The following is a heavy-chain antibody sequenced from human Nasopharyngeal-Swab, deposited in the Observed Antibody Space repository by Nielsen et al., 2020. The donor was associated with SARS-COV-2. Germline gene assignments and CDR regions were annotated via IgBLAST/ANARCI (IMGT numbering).Heavy chain of an antibody. CDR2: ISYSGST. CDR1: GDSISSDY. J-gene: IGHJ1*01. D-gene: IGHD1-26*01. CDR3: ARGIMGASRGGLQH. V-gene: IGHV4-59*13. Sequence: SETLSLTCTVSGDSISSDYWTWIRQPPGKGVEWIGYISYSGSTSYNPSLKSRVTMSVDTSKTQFPLKLSSVTAAATAVYFCARGIMGASRGGLQHWGQGTLVTVSS.